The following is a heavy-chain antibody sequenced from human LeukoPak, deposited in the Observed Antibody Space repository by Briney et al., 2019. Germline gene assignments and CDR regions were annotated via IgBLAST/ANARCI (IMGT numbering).Heavy chain of an antibody. CDR3: AKDEEEYDTSGYYHIDY. V-gene: IGHV3-30*18. CDR2: ISYDGSNK. CDR1: GFTFRSYD. D-gene: IGHD3-22*01. Sequence: GGSLRLSCAVSGFTFRSYDMHWVRQAPGEGLEWVAVISYDGSNKLYADSVKGRFTISRDDSKNTLYLQMNSLRVEDTAVYYCAKDEEEYDTSGYYHIDYWGQGSLVTVSS. J-gene: IGHJ4*02.